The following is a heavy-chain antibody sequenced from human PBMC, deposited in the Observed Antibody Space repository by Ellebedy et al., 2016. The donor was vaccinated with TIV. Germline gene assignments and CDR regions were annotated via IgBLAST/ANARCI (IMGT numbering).Heavy chain of an antibody. CDR2: ISSNGGGT. CDR1: GFNFRTYA. V-gene: IGHV3-23*01. D-gene: IGHD2-8*01. CDR3: AKDLGLARQWGFDY. Sequence: GESLKISCAAAGFNFRTYAMSWVRQAPGKGLEWVSTISSNGGGTYYPNSVGGRFTISRDNSNNTLWLQMSSLRAEDTARYFCAKDLGLARQWGFDYWGQGTLVIVSS. J-gene: IGHJ4*02.